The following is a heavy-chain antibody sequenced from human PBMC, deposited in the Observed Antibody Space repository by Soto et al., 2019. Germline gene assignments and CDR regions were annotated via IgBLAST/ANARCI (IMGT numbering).Heavy chain of an antibody. D-gene: IGHD6-13*01. CDR1: GFTVSSNY. J-gene: IGHJ3*02. Sequence: GGSLRLSCAASGFTVSSNYMSWVRQAPGKGLEWVSVIYSGGSTYYADSVKGRFTISRHNSKNTLYLQMNSLGAEDTAVYYCARRIAAAGRPDAFDIWGQGTMVTVSS. CDR2: IYSGGST. CDR3: ARRIAAAGRPDAFDI. V-gene: IGHV3-53*04.